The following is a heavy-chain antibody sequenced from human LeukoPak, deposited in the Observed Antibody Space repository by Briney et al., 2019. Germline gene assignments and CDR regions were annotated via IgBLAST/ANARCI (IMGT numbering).Heavy chain of an antibody. D-gene: IGHD2-15*01. V-gene: IGHV4-4*09. Sequence: SETLSLTCTVSGGSISSYYWSWIRQPPGKGLEWIGYIYTSGSTNYNSSLKSRVTISVDTSKNQFSLKLSSVTAADTAVYYCARRDGSGQYDYWGQGTLVTVSS. J-gene: IGHJ4*02. CDR2: IYTSGST. CDR1: GGSISSYY. CDR3: ARRDGSGQYDY.